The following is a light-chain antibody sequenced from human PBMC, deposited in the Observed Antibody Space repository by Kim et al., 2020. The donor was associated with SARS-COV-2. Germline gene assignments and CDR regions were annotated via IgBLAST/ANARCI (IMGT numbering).Light chain of an antibody. CDR2: QDS. V-gene: IGLV3-1*01. Sequence: VSTGQTASITCSGDKLGDKYACWYQQKPGQSPVLVIYQDSKRPSGIPERFSGSNSGNTATLTISGTQAMDEADYYCQAWDSSTEVFGTGTKVTVL. CDR1: KLGDKY. J-gene: IGLJ1*01. CDR3: QAWDSSTEV.